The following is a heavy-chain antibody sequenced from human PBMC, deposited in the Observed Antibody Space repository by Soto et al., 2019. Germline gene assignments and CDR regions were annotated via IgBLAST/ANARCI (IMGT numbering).Heavy chain of an antibody. Sequence: GGSLRLSCAASGFTFSDYTMSWVRQAPGKGLEWVSYISSSSSYIYYADSVKGRFTISRDNAKNSLYLQMSSLRAEDTALYYCARVKMGGSANYHENYYYYGMDVWGQGTPVTVSS. J-gene: IGHJ6*02. V-gene: IGHV3-21*01. CDR1: GFTFSDYT. D-gene: IGHD3-10*01. CDR3: ARVKMGGSANYHENYYYYGMDV. CDR2: ISSSSSYI.